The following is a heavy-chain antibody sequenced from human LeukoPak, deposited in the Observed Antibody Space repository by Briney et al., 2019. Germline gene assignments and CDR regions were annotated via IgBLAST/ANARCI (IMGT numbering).Heavy chain of an antibody. CDR2: INPNSGGT. CDR3: ATLIVVVVAETYGMDV. D-gene: IGHD2-15*01. J-gene: IGHJ6*02. Sequence: ASVKVSCKASGYTFTSYYMHWVRQAPGQGLEWMGWINPNSGGTNYAQKFQGRVTMTRDTSISTAYMELSRLRSDDTAVYYCATLIVVVVAETYGMDVWGQGTTVTVSS. CDR1: GYTFTSYY. V-gene: IGHV1-2*02.